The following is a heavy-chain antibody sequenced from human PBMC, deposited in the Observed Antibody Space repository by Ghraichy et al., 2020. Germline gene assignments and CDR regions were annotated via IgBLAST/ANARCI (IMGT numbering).Heavy chain of an antibody. Sequence: GSLNISCKGSGYSFASYWIAWVRRMPGKGLEWMGIIYPGDSDTRYSPSFQGQVTISADKSISTAYLQWSSLKASDTAMYYCARTGNFDYWGQGTLVTVSS. D-gene: IGHD7-27*01. CDR3: ARTGNFDY. J-gene: IGHJ4*02. CDR1: GYSFASYW. CDR2: IYPGDSDT. V-gene: IGHV5-51*01.